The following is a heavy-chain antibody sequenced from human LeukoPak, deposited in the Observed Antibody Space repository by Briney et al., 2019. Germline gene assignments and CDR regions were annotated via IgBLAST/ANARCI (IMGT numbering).Heavy chain of an antibody. J-gene: IGHJ3*02. CDR3: ATLSCTSCYPPYAFDI. CDR2: FDSEDGET. V-gene: IGHV1-24*01. Sequence: ASVKVSCKVSGYTLTELSMHWVRQAPGKGLEWMGGFDSEDGETIYAQKFQGRVTMTEDTSTDTAYMELSSLRSEDTAVYYCATLSCTSCYPPYAFDIWGQGTMVTVSS. CDR1: GYTLTELS. D-gene: IGHD2-2*01.